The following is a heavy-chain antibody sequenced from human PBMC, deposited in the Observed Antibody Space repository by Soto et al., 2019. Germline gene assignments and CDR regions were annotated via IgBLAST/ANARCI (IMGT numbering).Heavy chain of an antibody. CDR2: ISSSSSTI. Sequence: GGSLRLSCAASGFTFSSYSMNWVRQAPGKGLEWVSYISSSSSTIYYADSVKGRFTISRDNAKNSLYLRMNSLRDEDTAVYYCARDDCTNGVCWDYYYYGMDVWGQGTTVTVSS. J-gene: IGHJ6*02. D-gene: IGHD2-8*01. CDR3: ARDDCTNGVCWDYYYYGMDV. CDR1: GFTFSSYS. V-gene: IGHV3-48*02.